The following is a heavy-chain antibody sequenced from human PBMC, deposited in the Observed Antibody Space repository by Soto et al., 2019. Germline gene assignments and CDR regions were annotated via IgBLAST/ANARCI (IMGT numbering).Heavy chain of an antibody. CDR2: IIPIFGTA. J-gene: IGHJ6*02. D-gene: IGHD3-3*01. V-gene: IGHV1-69*06. CDR1: GVTFSSYA. Sequence: SVKVSCKASGVTFSSYAISWVRQAPGQGLEWMGGIIPIFGTANYAQKFQGRVTITADKSTSTAYMELSSLRSEDTAVYYCARGHLLEWSTRLGMDVWGQGTTVTVSS. CDR3: ARGHLLEWSTRLGMDV.